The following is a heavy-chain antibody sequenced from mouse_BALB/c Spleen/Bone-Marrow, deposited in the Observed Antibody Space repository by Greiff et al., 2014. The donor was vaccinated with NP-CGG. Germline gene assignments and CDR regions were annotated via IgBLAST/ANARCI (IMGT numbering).Heavy chain of an antibody. CDR3: VRGGNYRFDY. Sequence: VMLVESGPELVKPGASVKISCKASGYAFSSSWMNWVKQRPGQGHEWIGRIYPGDGDTNYNGKFKGKATLTADKSSSTAYVQPSSLTSVDSAVYFCVRGGNYRFDYWGQGTTLTVSS. CDR1: GYAFSSSW. V-gene: IGHV1-82*01. J-gene: IGHJ2*01. CDR2: IYPGDGDT. D-gene: IGHD2-1*01.